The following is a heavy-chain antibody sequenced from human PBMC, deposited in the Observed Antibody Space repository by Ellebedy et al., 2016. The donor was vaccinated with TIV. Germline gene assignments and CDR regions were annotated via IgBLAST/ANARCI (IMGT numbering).Heavy chain of an antibody. CDR3: ARVGRAPWG. D-gene: IGHD2-15*01. Sequence: GGSLRLSCAASGFTFSSCGMHWVRQAPGKGLEWVAVISYDGSNKYYADSVKGRFTISRDNSKNTLYLQMNSLRAEDTAVYYCARVGRAPWGWGQGTLVTVSS. J-gene: IGHJ4*02. CDR2: ISYDGSNK. V-gene: IGHV3-30*03. CDR1: GFTFSSCG.